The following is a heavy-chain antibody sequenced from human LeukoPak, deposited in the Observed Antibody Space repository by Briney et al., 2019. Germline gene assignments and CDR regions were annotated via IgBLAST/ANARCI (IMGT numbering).Heavy chain of an antibody. D-gene: IGHD6-19*01. CDR3: ASAAGTLPPYYYYYGMDV. CDR2: ISAYNGNT. CDR1: GYTFTSYG. Sequence: ASVKVSCKASGYTFTSYGISWVRQAPGQGLEWMGWISAYNGNTNYAQKLQGRVTMTTDTSTSTAYMELRSLRSDGTAVYYCASAAGTLPPYYYYYGMDVWGQGTTVTVSS. J-gene: IGHJ6*02. V-gene: IGHV1-18*01.